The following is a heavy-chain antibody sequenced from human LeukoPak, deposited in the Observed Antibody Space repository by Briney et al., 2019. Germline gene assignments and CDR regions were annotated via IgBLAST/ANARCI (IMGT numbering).Heavy chain of an antibody. Sequence: PGGSLRLSCAASGFTFSSYSMNWVRQAPGKGLEWVSYISSSSSTIYYADSVKGRFTISRDNAKNSLYLQMNSLRAEDTAVYYCARDSLITIFGVVIMRDAFDIWGQGTMVTVSS. V-gene: IGHV3-48*01. CDR2: ISSSSSTI. CDR1: GFTFSSYS. D-gene: IGHD3-3*01. CDR3: ARDSLITIFGVVIMRDAFDI. J-gene: IGHJ3*02.